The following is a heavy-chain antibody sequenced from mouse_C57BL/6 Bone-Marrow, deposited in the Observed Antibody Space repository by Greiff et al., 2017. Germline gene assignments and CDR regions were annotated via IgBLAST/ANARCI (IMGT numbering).Heavy chain of an antibody. CDR1: GYAFSSSW. D-gene: IGHD1-1*01. CDR3: AIARYYYGSSLYWYFDV. J-gene: IGHJ1*03. V-gene: IGHV1-82*01. CDR2: IYPGDGDT. Sequence: QVQLQQSGPELVKPGASVKISCKASGYAFSSSWMNWVKQRPGKGLEWIGRIYPGDGDTNYNGKFKAKATLTADKSSSTAYMQLSSLTSEDSAVXFCAIARYYYGSSLYWYFDVWGTGTTVTVSS.